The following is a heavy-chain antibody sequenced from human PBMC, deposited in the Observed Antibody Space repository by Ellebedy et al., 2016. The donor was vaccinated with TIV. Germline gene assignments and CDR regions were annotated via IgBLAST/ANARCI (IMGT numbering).Heavy chain of an antibody. CDR1: GFTFSLNW. CDR2: ITHSGST. V-gene: IGHV4-34*01. Sequence: ESLKISCAASGFTFSLNWMYWVRQPPGKGLEWIGEITHSGSTNYNPSLKSRVTISVDTSKNQFSLNLSSVTAADTAVYYCARGLARDYWGQGTLVTVSS. J-gene: IGHJ4*02. CDR3: ARGLARDY.